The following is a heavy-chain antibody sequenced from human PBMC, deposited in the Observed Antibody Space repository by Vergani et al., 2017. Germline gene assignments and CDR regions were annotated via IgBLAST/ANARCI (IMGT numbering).Heavy chain of an antibody. D-gene: IGHD3-10*01. J-gene: IGHJ4*02. CDR2: ITPGGST. Sequence: QVQLVQSGAEVKKPGASVKIACKTSGYTFTNYHLHWVRQAPGQGLEWMGIITPGGSTDYGPKFQGRATMTRDTSTRTVYMDLTGLRSDDTAMYYCARTSSISGSYYNGEWDYWGQGTLVVVSS. CDR3: ARTSSISGSYYNGEWDY. V-gene: IGHV1-46*03. CDR1: GYTFTNYH.